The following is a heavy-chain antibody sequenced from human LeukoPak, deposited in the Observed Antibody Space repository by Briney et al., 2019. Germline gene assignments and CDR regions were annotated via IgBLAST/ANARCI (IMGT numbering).Heavy chain of an antibody. CDR2: INPNSGGT. D-gene: IGHD4-11*01. CDR3: ARAHDYSTSGLVP. Sequence: ASVKVFCRASAYTFTGYYMHWVRQAPGQGLEWMGWINPNSGGTNYAQKFQGRVTMTRDTPISPAYMELGSLRSDDTAVYYFARAHDYSTSGLVPWGQGTLVTVSS. CDR1: AYTFTGYY. V-gene: IGHV1-2*02. J-gene: IGHJ5*02.